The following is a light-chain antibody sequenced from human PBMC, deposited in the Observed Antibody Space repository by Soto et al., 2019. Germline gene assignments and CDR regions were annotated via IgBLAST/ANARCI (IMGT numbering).Light chain of an antibody. V-gene: IGKV3-20*01. Sequence: EIVLTQSPGTLSLSPGERVTLSCRASQSVSSSYLAWYQQKPXXAPRLLIYGASSRATGIPDRFSGSGSGTXFTLXXSSLQSEDVAVYYCQQYNNWPRTFGQGTKVDIK. J-gene: IGKJ1*01. CDR3: QQYNNWPRT. CDR2: GAS. CDR1: QSVSSSY.